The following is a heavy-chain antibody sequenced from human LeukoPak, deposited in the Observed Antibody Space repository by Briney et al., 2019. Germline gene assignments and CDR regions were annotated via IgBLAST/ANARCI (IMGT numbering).Heavy chain of an antibody. CDR2: IYYSGST. Sequence: SETLSLTCTVSGGSISSSSYYWGWIRQPPGKGLEWIGSIYYSGSTYYNPSLKSRVTISVDTSKNQFSLKLSSVTAADTAVYYCAISRRGSSSWSSRSFYYYGTDVWGQGTTVTVSS. CDR3: AISRRGSSSWSSRSFYYYGTDV. V-gene: IGHV4-39*01. CDR1: GGSISSSSYY. J-gene: IGHJ6*02. D-gene: IGHD6-13*01.